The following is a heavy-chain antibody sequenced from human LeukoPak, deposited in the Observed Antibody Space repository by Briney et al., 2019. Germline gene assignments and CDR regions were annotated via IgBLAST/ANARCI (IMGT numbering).Heavy chain of an antibody. CDR3: ERVVVYDYYMDV. Sequence: SETLSLTCAVSGGSISSSNWWSWVRQPPGKGLEWIGEIYHSGSTNYNPSLKSRVTISVDRSKNQFSLKLSSVTAADTAVDYCERVVVYDYYMDVWGKETTVPVS. V-gene: IGHV4-4*02. CDR2: IYHSGST. J-gene: IGHJ6*03. CDR1: GGSISSSNW.